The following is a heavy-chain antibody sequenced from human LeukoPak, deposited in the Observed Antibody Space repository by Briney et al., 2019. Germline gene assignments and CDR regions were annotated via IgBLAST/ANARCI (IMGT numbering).Heavy chain of an antibody. Sequence: GGSLRLSCAAPGFTFSSYSMNWVRQAPGKGLEWVSYISSSSSTICYADSVKGRFTTSRDNAKNSLYLQMNSLRDEDTAVYYCARDRVRYSSGWYAGFDYWGQGTLVTVSS. D-gene: IGHD6-19*01. CDR2: ISSSSSTI. CDR3: ARDRVRYSSGWYAGFDY. J-gene: IGHJ4*02. V-gene: IGHV3-48*02. CDR1: GFTFSSYS.